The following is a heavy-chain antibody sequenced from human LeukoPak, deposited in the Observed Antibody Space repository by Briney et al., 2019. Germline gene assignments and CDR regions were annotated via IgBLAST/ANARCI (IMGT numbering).Heavy chain of an antibody. CDR1: GFTFSNYW. CDR3: ARFELISVVLTGMDV. CDR2: IKKDGSQK. J-gene: IGHJ6*02. Sequence: GSLRLSCAASGFTFSNYWMSWVRQAPGKGLEWVANIKKDGSQKYYLGSVKGRFTISRDNAENSLYLLMNSLRADDTAVYYCARFELISVVLTGMDVWGQGTTVTVSS. V-gene: IGHV3-7*01. D-gene: IGHD3-16*01.